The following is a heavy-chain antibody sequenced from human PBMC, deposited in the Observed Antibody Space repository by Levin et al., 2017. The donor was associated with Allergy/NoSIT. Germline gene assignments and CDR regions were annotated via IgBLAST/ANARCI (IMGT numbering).Heavy chain of an antibody. V-gene: IGHV3-23*01. D-gene: IGHD2-15*01. CDR2: ISGGDATT. CDR3: ARSLPLYCSGGHCRHSFYYGMDV. Sequence: QPGGSLRLSCAASGFVFRIYAMNWVRQAPGKGLEWVSGISGGDATTYYADSVKGRFTISRDNSNDTLFLQVNSLRAEDTALNYCARSLPLYCSGGHCRHSFYYGMDVWGQGTTVTVSS. J-gene: IGHJ6*02. CDR1: GFVFRIYA.